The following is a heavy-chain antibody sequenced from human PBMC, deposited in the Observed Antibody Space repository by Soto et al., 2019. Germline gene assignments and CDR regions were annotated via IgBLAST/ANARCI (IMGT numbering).Heavy chain of an antibody. D-gene: IGHD5-12*01. CDR1: GYTFTSYG. V-gene: IGHV1-18*01. J-gene: IGHJ4*02. Sequence: QVPLVQSGAEVKKPGASVKVSCKASGYTFTSYGISWVRQAPGQGLEWMGWISAYNGNTNYAQKLQGRVTMTTDTSTSTGYMELRSLRSDDTAVYYCARDGDPWGGYDYGRPFDYWGQGTLVTVSS. CDR2: ISAYNGNT. CDR3: ARDGDPWGGYDYGRPFDY.